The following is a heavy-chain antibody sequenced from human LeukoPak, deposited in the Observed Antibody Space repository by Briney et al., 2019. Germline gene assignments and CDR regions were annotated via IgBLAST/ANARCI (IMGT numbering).Heavy chain of an antibody. CDR3: ARHPNEYSSSSKYHYYYMDV. CDR1: GGSISSSTYY. D-gene: IGHD6-6*01. J-gene: IGHJ6*03. V-gene: IGHV4-39*01. Sequence: SETLSLTCTVSGGSISSSTYYWGWIRQPPGKGLEWIGNIYYSGSTYYNPSLKSRVTISVDTSKNQFSLKLSSVTAADTALYYCARHPNEYSSSSKYHYYYMDVWGKGTTVTVSS. CDR2: IYYSGST.